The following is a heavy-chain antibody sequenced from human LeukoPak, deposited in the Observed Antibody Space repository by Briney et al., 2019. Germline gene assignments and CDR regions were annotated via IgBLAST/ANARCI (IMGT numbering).Heavy chain of an antibody. Sequence: SETLSLTCTVSGGSISSYYWSWIRQPPGKGLEWIGYIYYSGSTNYNPSLKSRVTISVDTSKNQFSLKLSSVTAADTAVYYCARHEGPIAVAVPYYFDYWGQGTMVSDSS. CDR2: IYYSGST. D-gene: IGHD6-19*01. V-gene: IGHV4-59*08. CDR1: GGSISSYY. CDR3: ARHEGPIAVAVPYYFDY. J-gene: IGHJ4*02.